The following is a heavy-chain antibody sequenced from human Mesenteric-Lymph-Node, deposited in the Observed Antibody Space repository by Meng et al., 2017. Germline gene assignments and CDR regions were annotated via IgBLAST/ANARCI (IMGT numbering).Heavy chain of an antibody. D-gene: IGHD3-16*01. Sequence: GSLRLSCAVYGGSFSGYYWSWIRQPPGKGLEWIGEINHSGSTNYNPSLKSRVTISVDTSKNQFSLKLSSVTAADTAVYYCARDVSPLYFDYWGQGTLVTVSS. CDR3: ARDVSPLYFDY. CDR1: GGSFSGYY. V-gene: IGHV4-34*01. J-gene: IGHJ4*02. CDR2: INHSGST.